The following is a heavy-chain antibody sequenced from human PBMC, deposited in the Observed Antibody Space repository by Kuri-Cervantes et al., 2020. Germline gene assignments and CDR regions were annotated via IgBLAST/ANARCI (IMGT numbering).Heavy chain of an antibody. D-gene: IGHD2-15*01. CDR3: ARVGSRRASHFDY. CDR2: IYHSGSA. Sequence: SERLSLTCAVPSGSASSGGYTWSWIRQSPGKGLEWIGYIYHSGSACYNPSLKSRVSISVDTSTNPFSMKLSSVTAADTAVYYCARVGSRRASHFDYWGQGTLVTVSS. CDR1: SGSASSGGYT. V-gene: IGHV4-30-2*06. J-gene: IGHJ4*02.